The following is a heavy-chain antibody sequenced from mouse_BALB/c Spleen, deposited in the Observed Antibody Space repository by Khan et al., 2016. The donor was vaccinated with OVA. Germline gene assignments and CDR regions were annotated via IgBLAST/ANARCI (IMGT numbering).Heavy chain of an antibody. J-gene: IGHJ3*01. CDR3: LGSLLYYGSAYGGFAY. CDR1: GYTFTSYV. V-gene: IGHV1S136*01. Sequence: EVQLQQSGPELVKPGASVKMSCKASGYTFTSYVMHWVKQKPRQGLEWIGYISPNSDGSKYNEKFRGKATLTSDKSSSTAYMELSSLTSEDSAVYYLLGSLLYYGSAYGGFAYWGQGTLVTVSA. CDR2: ISPNSDGS. D-gene: IGHD1-1*01.